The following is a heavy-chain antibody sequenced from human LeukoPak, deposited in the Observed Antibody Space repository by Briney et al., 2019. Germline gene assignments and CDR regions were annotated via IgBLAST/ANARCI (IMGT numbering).Heavy chain of an antibody. J-gene: IGHJ4*02. CDR3: AKAGGAYSSSWYLYFDY. D-gene: IGHD6-13*01. CDR2: IGGSGDST. CDR1: AFTFSSYA. V-gene: IGHV3-23*01. Sequence: GGSLRLSCAASAFTFSSYAMTWVRQAPGKGLDWVSTIGGSGDSTSYADSVKGRFTISRDSSKNTLFLQMDSLRAENTAVYYCAKAGGAYSSSWYLYFDYWGQGTLVTVSS.